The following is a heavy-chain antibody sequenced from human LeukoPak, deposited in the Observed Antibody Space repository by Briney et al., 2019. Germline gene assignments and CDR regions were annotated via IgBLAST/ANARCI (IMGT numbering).Heavy chain of an antibody. CDR3: ARTTSLTASGYDY. CDR1: GYTFTTYH. D-gene: IGHD4-17*01. CDR2: MNPYSGDR. Sequence: ASVKVSCKTSGYTFTTYHINWVRQATGQGLEWLGWMNPYSGDRGYAQKFQGRLSITSDTSISTAYMEPSSLRSDATAVYFCARTTSLTASGYDYWGQGTLVTVSS. V-gene: IGHV1-8*03. J-gene: IGHJ4*02.